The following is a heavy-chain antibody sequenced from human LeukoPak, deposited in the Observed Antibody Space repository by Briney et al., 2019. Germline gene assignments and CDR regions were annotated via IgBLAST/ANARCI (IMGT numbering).Heavy chain of an antibody. V-gene: IGHV3-23*01. CDR3: AKTTAGYSSGRYPGWPVDY. Sequence: GGSLRLSCAASGFTFGSYAMYWVRQAPGKGLEWVSGISGRGGSTFYADSVKGRFTISRDNSENTVYLRMNSLRADDTAVYYCAKTTAGYSSGRYPGWPVDYWGQGTLVTVSS. CDR1: GFTFGSYA. J-gene: IGHJ4*02. D-gene: IGHD6-19*01. CDR2: ISGRGGST.